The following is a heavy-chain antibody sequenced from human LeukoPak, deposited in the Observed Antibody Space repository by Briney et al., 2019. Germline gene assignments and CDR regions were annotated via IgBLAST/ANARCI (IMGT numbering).Heavy chain of an antibody. J-gene: IGHJ6*03. D-gene: IGHD2-15*01. CDR3: ARVRWRDYYYMDV. CDR1: GGTFSSYA. Sequence: SVKVSCKASGGTFSSYAISWVRQAPGQGLEWMGGIIPIFGTANYAQKFQGRVTITTDESTSSAYMELSSLRSEDTAVYYCARVRWRDYYYMDVWGKGTTVTVSS. V-gene: IGHV1-69*05. CDR2: IIPIFGTA.